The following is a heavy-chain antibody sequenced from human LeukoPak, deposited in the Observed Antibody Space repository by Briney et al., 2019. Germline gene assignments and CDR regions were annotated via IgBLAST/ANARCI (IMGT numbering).Heavy chain of an antibody. CDR3: ARVPADY. Sequence: PGGSLRLSCAGSGFTFSRYTFNWVRQAPGRGLEWVSAISGDSKYIYYTDSVKGRFTISRDNAKNSVFLQMNSLRVEDTAVYYCARVPADYWGQGTLVTVSS. CDR2: ISGDSKYI. CDR1: GFTFSRYT. V-gene: IGHV3-21*01. J-gene: IGHJ4*02.